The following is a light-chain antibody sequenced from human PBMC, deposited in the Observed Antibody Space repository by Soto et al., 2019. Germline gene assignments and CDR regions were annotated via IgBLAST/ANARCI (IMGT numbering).Light chain of an antibody. Sequence: QSVLTQPPSASGSPGQSVTISCTGTSSDVGGYNYVSWYQQHPGKAPKLMIYEVSQRPSGVPDRFSGSKSGNTASLTVSGLQAEDDADYYCSSYAGSIHYVFGTGTKVTVL. CDR3: SSYAGSIHYV. J-gene: IGLJ1*01. CDR2: EVS. V-gene: IGLV2-8*01. CDR1: SSDVGGYNY.